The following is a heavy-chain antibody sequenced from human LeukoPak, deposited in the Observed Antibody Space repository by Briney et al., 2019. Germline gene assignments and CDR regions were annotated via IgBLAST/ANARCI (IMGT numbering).Heavy chain of an antibody. CDR2: ISGGGVHT. V-gene: IGHV3-23*01. D-gene: IGHD6-13*01. J-gene: IGHJ4*02. CDR1: GFIFNNYV. CDR3: AKYYAAGRTYYFDS. Sequence: PGGSLSLSCAASGFIFNNYVMNWVRQAPGKGLEWVSSISGGGVHTYYADSVKGRFTISRDNSKNTLFLQMNRLRAGDTAVYYCAKYYAAGRTYYFDSWGQGTLVTVSS.